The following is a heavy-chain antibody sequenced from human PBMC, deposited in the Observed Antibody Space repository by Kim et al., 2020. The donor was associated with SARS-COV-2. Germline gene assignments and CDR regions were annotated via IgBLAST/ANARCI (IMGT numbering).Heavy chain of an antibody. J-gene: IGHJ6*02. V-gene: IGHV4-34*01. Sequence: KSRVTISVDPSKNQFSLRLSSVTAADTAVYYCARGGGITFGGGYYGMDVWGQGTTVTVSS. D-gene: IGHD3-16*01. CDR3: ARGGGITFGGGYYGMDV.